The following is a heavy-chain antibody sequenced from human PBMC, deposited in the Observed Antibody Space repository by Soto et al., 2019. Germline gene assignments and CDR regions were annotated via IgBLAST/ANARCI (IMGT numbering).Heavy chain of an antibody. Sequence: LSLTCTVSGGSISSGGYYWSWIRQHPGKGLEWIGYIYYSGSTYYNPSLKSRVTISVDTSKNQFSLKLSSVTAADTAVYYFARAHATVTSYMDVWGKGTTVTVSS. V-gene: IGHV4-31*03. CDR1: GGSISSGGYY. D-gene: IGHD4-17*01. CDR3: ARAHATVTSYMDV. CDR2: IYYSGST. J-gene: IGHJ6*03.